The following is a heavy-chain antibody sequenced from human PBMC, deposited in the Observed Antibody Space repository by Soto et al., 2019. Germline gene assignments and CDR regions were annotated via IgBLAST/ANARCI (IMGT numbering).Heavy chain of an antibody. V-gene: IGHV4-4*02. CDR3: AKVSGSYYYGMDV. Sequence: QVQLQESGPGLVKPSGTLSLTCAVSGGSISSSNWWSWVRQPPGKGLEWIGEIYHSGSTNYNPSLKGRXXISVDKSKNQFSLKLSSVTAADTAVYYCAKVSGSYYYGMDVWGQGTTVTVSS. CDR2: IYHSGST. J-gene: IGHJ6*02. D-gene: IGHD1-26*01. CDR1: GGSISSSNW.